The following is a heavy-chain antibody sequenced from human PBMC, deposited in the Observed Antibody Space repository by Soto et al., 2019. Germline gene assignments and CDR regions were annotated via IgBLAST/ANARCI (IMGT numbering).Heavy chain of an antibody. V-gene: IGHV3-64*01. CDR2: ISSNGGAT. Sequence: LRLSCAASGFTFSTYTMYWVRQAPGKGLEYVSAISSNGGATYYANSVEGRFTISRDNSENTPYLQMGSLRVEDMAVYYCTRGSGSYGMWGGYWGQGTLVTVSS. CDR3: TRGSGSYGMWGGY. CDR1: GFTFSTYT. D-gene: IGHD1-26*01. J-gene: IGHJ4*02.